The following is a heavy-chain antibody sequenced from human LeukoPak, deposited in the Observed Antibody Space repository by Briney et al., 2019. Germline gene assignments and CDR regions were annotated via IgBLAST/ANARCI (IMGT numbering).Heavy chain of an antibody. CDR1: GGSISSYY. D-gene: IGHD5-24*01. CDR3: ARLVGDGYIYYFDY. J-gene: IGHJ4*02. Sequence: PSETLSLTCTVSGGSISSYYWSWIRQPPGKGLEWIGYIYYSGSTNYNPSLKSRVTISVDTSKNQFSLKLSSVTAADTAVYYCARLVGDGYIYYFDYWGQGTLVTVSS. CDR2: IYYSGST. V-gene: IGHV4-59*08.